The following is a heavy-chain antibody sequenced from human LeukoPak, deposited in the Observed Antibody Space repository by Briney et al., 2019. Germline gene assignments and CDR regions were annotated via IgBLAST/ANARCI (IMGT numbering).Heavy chain of an antibody. V-gene: IGHV1-18*04. D-gene: IGHD4-17*01. Sequence: RASVKVSCKASGYTFTGYYMHWLRQAPGQGLEWMGWISAYNGNTNYAQKLQGRVTMTTDTSTSTAYMELRSLRSDDTAVYYCARGELTVISGTYLDYWGQGTLVTVSS. CDR2: ISAYNGNT. J-gene: IGHJ4*02. CDR3: ARGELTVISGTYLDY. CDR1: GYTFTGYY.